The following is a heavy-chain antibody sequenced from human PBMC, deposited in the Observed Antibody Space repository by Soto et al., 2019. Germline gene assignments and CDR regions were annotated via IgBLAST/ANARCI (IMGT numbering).Heavy chain of an antibody. Sequence: PSETLSLTCAVYGGSFSGYYWSWIRQPPGKGLEWIGEINHSGSTNYNPSLKSRVTISVDTSKNQFSLKLSSVTAADTAVYYCASGEAVAGTCSDYWGQGSLVTVSS. V-gene: IGHV4-34*01. J-gene: IGHJ4*02. CDR1: GGSFSGYY. CDR3: ASGEAVAGTCSDY. CDR2: INHSGST. D-gene: IGHD6-19*01.